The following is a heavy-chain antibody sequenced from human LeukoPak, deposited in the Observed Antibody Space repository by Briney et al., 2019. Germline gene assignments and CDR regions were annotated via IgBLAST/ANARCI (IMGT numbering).Heavy chain of an antibody. J-gene: IGHJ4*02. Sequence: GGSLRLSCAASGFTFSSYGMHWVRQAPGKGLEWVAFIRYDGSNKYYADSVKGRFTISRDNSKNTLYLQMNSLRAEDTAVYYCAKDGAHGGSGSYYLYPDYWGQGTLVTVSS. CDR2: IRYDGSNK. D-gene: IGHD3-10*01. CDR1: GFTFSSYG. CDR3: AKDGAHGGSGSYYLYPDY. V-gene: IGHV3-30*02.